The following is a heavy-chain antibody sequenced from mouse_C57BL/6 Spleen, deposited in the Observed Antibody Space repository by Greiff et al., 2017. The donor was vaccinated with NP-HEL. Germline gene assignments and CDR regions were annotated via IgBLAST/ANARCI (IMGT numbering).Heavy chain of an antibody. CDR2: IYPGDGDT. D-gene: IGHD2-4*01. CDR3: AIYDYVFPY. J-gene: IGHJ2*01. V-gene: IGHV1-82*01. CDR1: GYAFSSSW. Sequence: VQLQESGPELVKPGASVKISCKASGYAFSSSWMNWVKQRPGKGLEWIGRIYPGDGDTNYNGKFKGKATLTADKSSSTAYMQLSSLTSEDSAVYFCAIYDYVFPYWGQGTTLTVSS.